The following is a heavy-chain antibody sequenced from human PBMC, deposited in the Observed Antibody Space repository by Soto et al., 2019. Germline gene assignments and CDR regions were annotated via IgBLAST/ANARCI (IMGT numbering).Heavy chain of an antibody. CDR2: FYATGTT. J-gene: IGHJ5*02. D-gene: IGHD1-1*01. CDR3: VRDGTKTLRDWFDP. CDR1: GASISGFY. Sequence: SETLSLTCTVSGASISGFYWSWIRKSAGKGLEWIGRFYATGTTDYNPSLKSRVMMSVDTSKKQFSLKLRSVTAADTAVYYCVRDGTKTLRDWFDPWGQGISVTVS. V-gene: IGHV4-4*07.